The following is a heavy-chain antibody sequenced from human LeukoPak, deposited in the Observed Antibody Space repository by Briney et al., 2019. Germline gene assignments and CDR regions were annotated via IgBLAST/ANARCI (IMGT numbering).Heavy chain of an antibody. D-gene: IGHD6-13*01. Sequence: SQTLPLTCAISGDSVSSNSAAWNWIRQSPSRGLEWLGRTYYRSKWYNDYAVSVKSRITINPDTSKNQFSLQLNSVTPEDTAVYYCARVIAAAGDYYYYGMDVWGQGTTVTVSS. CDR2: TYYRSKWYN. CDR3: ARVIAAAGDYYYYGMDV. V-gene: IGHV6-1*01. J-gene: IGHJ6*02. CDR1: GDSVSSNSAA.